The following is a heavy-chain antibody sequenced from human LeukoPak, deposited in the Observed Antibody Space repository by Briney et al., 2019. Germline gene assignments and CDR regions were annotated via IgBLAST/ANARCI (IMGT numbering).Heavy chain of an antibody. CDR2: IYNGDNT. D-gene: IGHD6-19*01. V-gene: IGHV3-66*01. CDR3: ARASQWLAFDS. Sequence: GGSLRLSCAASGFIVSSNYMTWVRQAPGKGLEWVSAIYNGDNTNYADSVKGRFTISRDSSKNTLFLQMNSLRAEDTAVYYCARASQWLAFDSWGQGTLVTVSS. CDR1: GFIVSSNY. J-gene: IGHJ4*02.